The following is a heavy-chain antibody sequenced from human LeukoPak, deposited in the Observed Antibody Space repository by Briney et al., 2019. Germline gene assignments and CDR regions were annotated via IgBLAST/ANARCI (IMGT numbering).Heavy chain of an antibody. CDR2: VFYSGST. CDR1: GGSISSSSYY. CDR3: ARGIIAVATCYFDY. D-gene: IGHD6-19*01. J-gene: IGHJ4*02. V-gene: IGHV4-39*07. Sequence: SETLSLTCSVSGGSISSSSYYWDWIRQPPGKGLEWIGSVFYSGSTYYNPSLKSRVTISVDTSKNQFSLKLSSVTAADTAVYYCARGIIAVATCYFDYWGQGTLVTVSS.